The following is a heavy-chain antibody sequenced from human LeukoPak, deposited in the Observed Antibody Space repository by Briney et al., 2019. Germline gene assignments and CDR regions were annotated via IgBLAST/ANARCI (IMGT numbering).Heavy chain of an antibody. V-gene: IGHV1-8*03. Sequence: ASVKVSCKASGYTFTTYEINWVRQATGQGLEWMGWMNPNSGYTGYAQKFQGRVTITRDTSISTAYMELSSLRSEDTAVYYCARGAGSIDYWGQGTLVTVSS. J-gene: IGHJ4*02. CDR2: MNPNSGYT. CDR1: GYTFTTYE. CDR3: ARGAGSIDY. D-gene: IGHD1-26*01.